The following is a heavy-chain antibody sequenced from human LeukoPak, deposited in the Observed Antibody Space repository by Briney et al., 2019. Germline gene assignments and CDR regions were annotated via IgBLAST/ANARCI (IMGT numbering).Heavy chain of an antibody. CDR3: ARGGAYYYDSSGSDY. CDR2: ISAYNGNT. J-gene: IGHJ4*02. V-gene: IGHV1-18*01. D-gene: IGHD3-22*01. CDR1: GYTFTSYG. Sequence: GAPVKVSCKASGYTFTSYGISWVRQAPGQGLEWMGWISAYNGNTNYAQKLQGRVTMTTDTSTSTAYMELRSLRSDDTAVYYCARGGAYYYDSSGSDYWGQGTLVTVSS.